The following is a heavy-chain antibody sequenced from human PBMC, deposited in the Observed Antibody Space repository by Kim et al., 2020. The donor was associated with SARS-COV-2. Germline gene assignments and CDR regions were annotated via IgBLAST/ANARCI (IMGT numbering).Heavy chain of an antibody. CDR2: TYYRSKWYN. V-gene: IGHV6-1*01. CDR3: GRVAYCSSTSCYTGRPNYYMDV. J-gene: IGHJ6*03. D-gene: IGHD2-2*02. CDR1: GDSVSSNSAA. Sequence: SETLSLTCALSGDSVSSNSAAWNWIRQSPSRGLEWLGRTYYRSKWYNDYAVSVKSRITINPDTSKNQFSLQLNSVTPEDTAVYYCGRVAYCSSTSCYTGRPNYYMDVWGKGTPVTVSS.